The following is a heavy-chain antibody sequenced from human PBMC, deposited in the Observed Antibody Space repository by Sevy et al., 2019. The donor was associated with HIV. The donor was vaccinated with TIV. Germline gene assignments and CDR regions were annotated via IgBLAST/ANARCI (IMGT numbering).Heavy chain of an antibody. J-gene: IGHJ3*01. V-gene: IGHV3-13*01. CDR1: AFTFSSYD. CDR2: IGLSGDK. Sequence: GGSLRLSCAATAFTFSSYDMHWVRQVAGKGLEWVSSIGLSGDKYFAGSVKGRFTISRDNVKNYLYLQMSSLRAGDTAVYYCARETAADAFDVWGQGTLVTVSS. CDR3: ARETAADAFDV. D-gene: IGHD6-13*01.